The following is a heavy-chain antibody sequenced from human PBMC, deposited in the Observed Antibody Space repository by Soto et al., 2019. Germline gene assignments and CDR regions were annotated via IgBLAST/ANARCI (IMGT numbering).Heavy chain of an antibody. CDR2: IIPIFGTA. D-gene: IGHD3-3*01. CDR1: GGTFSSYA. J-gene: IGHJ6*02. Sequence: QVQLVQSGAEVKKPGSSVKVSCKASGGTFSSYAISWVRQAPGQGLEWMGGIIPIFGTANYAQKFQGRVTITPDESPSTAYMELSSLRSEDTAGYYCAGVGPSNYVFWSGYYGGRYYYYGMDVWGQGTTVTVSS. CDR3: AGVGPSNYVFWSGYYGGRYYYYGMDV. V-gene: IGHV1-69*01.